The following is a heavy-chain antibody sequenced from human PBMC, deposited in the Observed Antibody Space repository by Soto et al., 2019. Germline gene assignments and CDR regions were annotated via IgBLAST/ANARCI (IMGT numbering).Heavy chain of an antibody. CDR2: INSDGSTT. V-gene: IGHV3-74*01. Sequence: HPGGSLRLSCAASGFTFSGYWMHWVRQAPGKGLVWVSRINSDGSTTTYADSVKGRFTVSRDNAKNTLFLQMNSLRAEDTAVYYCVSIVTIPTWGQGTLVTVSS. CDR1: GFTFSGYW. CDR3: VSIVTIPT. J-gene: IGHJ4*02. D-gene: IGHD2-15*01.